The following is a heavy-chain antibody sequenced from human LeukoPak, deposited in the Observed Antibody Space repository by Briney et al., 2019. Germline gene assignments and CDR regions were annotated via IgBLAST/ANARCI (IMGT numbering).Heavy chain of an antibody. CDR2: ISGSGGST. CDR1: GFTFSSYA. V-gene: IGHV3-23*01. Sequence: AGGSLRLSCAASGFTFSSYAMSWVRQAPGKGLEWVSAISGSGGSTYYADSVKGRFTISRDNSKNTLYLQMNSLRAEDTAVYYCAKDRSGWYGPQGYWGQGTLVTVSS. CDR3: AKDRSGWYGPQGY. D-gene: IGHD6-19*01. J-gene: IGHJ4*02.